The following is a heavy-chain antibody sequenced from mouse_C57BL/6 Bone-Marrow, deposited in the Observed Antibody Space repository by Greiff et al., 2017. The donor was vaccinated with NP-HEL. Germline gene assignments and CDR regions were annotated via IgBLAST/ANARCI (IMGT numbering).Heavy chain of an antibody. V-gene: IGHV1-82*01. Sequence: VQLQQSGPELVKPGASVKISCKASGYAFSSPWMNWVKQRPGKGLAWIGRIYPGDGDTNYNGKFKGKATLTADKSSSTAYMQLSSLTSEDSAVYFCAKTPLYYYGGRYFDVWGTGTTVTVSS. CDR3: AKTPLYYYGGRYFDV. CDR2: IYPGDGDT. D-gene: IGHD1-1*02. J-gene: IGHJ1*03. CDR1: GYAFSSPW.